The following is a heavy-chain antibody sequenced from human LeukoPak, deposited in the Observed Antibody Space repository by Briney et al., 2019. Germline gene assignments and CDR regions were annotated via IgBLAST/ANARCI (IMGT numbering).Heavy chain of an antibody. J-gene: IGHJ4*02. Sequence: PSGTLSLTCTVSGDSINSLDLWSWVRQPPGKGLEWIGEMYLSGATHSNPSVKSRVTISIDKSKNQFFLNLSSVTAADTAVYYCAGLVGRYSSGLYYYYFDYWGQGTLVTVSS. D-gene: IGHD3-22*01. CDR3: AGLVGRYSSGLYYYYFDY. CDR1: GDSINSLDL. CDR2: MYLSGAT. V-gene: IGHV4-4*02.